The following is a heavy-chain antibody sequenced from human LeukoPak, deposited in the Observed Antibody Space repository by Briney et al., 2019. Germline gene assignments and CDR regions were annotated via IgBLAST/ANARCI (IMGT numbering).Heavy chain of an antibody. V-gene: IGHV3-7*01. CDR2: IKQDGSEK. D-gene: IGHD3-10*01. CDR1: GFTLSSYW. J-gene: IGHJ4*02. Sequence: GGSLRLSCAASGFTLSSYWMSWVRQAPGKGLEWVANIKQDGSEKYYVDSVKGRFTISRDNAKNSLYLQMNSLRAEDTAAYYCARGDGSDYYGSGSYGFDYWGQGTLVTVSS. CDR3: ARGDGSDYYGSGSYGFDY.